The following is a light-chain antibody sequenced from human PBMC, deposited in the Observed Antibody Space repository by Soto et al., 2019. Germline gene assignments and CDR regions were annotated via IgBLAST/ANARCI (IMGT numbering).Light chain of an antibody. CDR3: SSYTRSSTLV. CDR2: EVS. CDR1: SSDVGTYNY. Sequence: QSALTQPASVSGSPGWSNTISCTGTSSDVGTYNYVSWYQLHPDKAPKLMIYEVSNRPSGVSNRFSGSKSGNTASLTISGLQAEDEADYYCSSYTRSSTLVFGGGTKLTVL. J-gene: IGLJ2*01. V-gene: IGLV2-14*01.